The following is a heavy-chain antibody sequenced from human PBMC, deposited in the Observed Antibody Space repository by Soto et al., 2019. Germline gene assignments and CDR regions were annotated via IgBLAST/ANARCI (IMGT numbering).Heavy chain of an antibody. V-gene: IGHV4-34*01. CDR3: ARGRWLRSSFDY. D-gene: IGHD5-12*01. CDR1: GGSFSGYY. CDR2: INHSGST. J-gene: IGHJ4*02. Sequence: QVQLQQWGAGLLKPSETLSLTCAVYGGSFSGYYWSWIRQPPGKGLEWIGEINHSGSTNYNPSLKSRXXIXVHXSKNQFSLKLSSVTAADTAVYYCARGRWLRSSFDYWGQGTLVTVSS.